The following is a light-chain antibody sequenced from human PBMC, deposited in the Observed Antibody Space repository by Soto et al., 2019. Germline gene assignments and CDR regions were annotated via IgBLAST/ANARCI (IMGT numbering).Light chain of an antibody. J-gene: IGKJ1*01. CDR1: QSISSY. CDR3: QQSYRTPWT. Sequence: DIQMTQSPSSLSASVGDRVTITCRASQSISSYLNWYQQKPGKAPKLLIYAASSLQSGVPSRFSGSGSGTEFTITISSLQPEDFATYYCQQSYRTPWTFGQGTKVEIK. CDR2: AAS. V-gene: IGKV1-39*01.